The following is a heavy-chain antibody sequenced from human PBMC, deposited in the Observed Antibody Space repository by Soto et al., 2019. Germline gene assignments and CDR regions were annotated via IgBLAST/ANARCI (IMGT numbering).Heavy chain of an antibody. Sequence: QLQESGPRLVAPSQTLSLRCSVSGDSIGTGAFYWSWVRQVPGKGLEWIGFVSVSGNAFYSPSLKSRDAISIETSENQLSLRLHSVTAADAAVYFCARALGGVSSSGMDVWGQGTTVTVSS. CDR2: VSVSGNA. D-gene: IGHD2-15*01. CDR3: ARALGGVSSSGMDV. CDR1: GDSIGTGAFY. J-gene: IGHJ6*02. V-gene: IGHV4-31*03.